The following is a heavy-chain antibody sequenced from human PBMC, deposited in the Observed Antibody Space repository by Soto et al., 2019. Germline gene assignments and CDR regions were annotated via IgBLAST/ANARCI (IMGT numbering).Heavy chain of an antibody. V-gene: IGHV1-46*03. CDR1: GYTFTSYY. J-gene: IGHJ3*02. Sequence: GASVKVSCKASGYTFTSYYMHWVRQAPGQGLEWMGIINPSGGSTSYAQKFQGRVTMARDTSTSTVYMELNSLRSEDTAVYYCARERSPQYCSGGSCYNAFDIWGQGTMVTVSS. CDR2: INPSGGST. CDR3: ARERSPQYCSGGSCYNAFDI. D-gene: IGHD2-15*01.